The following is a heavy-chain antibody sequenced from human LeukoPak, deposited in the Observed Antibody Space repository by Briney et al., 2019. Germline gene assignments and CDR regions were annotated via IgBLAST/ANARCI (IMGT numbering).Heavy chain of an antibody. CDR2: ISPDGSAR. CDR3: AGWGGGVNH. Sequence: GGSLRLSCSASGFDFATYWINWVRQAPRKGLEGVANISPDGSARYVDAVRGRFTTSRDNAKNSLSMEMNSLRAEDTAVYYCAGWGGGVNHWGQGTLVTVSS. CDR1: GFDFATYW. V-gene: IGHV3-7*01. J-gene: IGHJ4*02. D-gene: IGHD3-16*01.